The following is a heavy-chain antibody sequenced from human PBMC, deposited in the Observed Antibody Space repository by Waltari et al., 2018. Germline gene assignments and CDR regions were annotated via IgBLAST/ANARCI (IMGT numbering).Heavy chain of an antibody. CDR2: IYYSGST. CDR3: ARGGKMFSDAFDI. Sequence: QVQLQESGPGLVKPSETLSLTCTVSGGSISSYYWSWIRQPPGKGLEWIWYIYYSGSTNYNPSLKSRVTISVDTSKNQFSLKLSSVTAADTAVYYCARGGKMFSDAFDIWGQGTMVTVSS. CDR1: GGSISSYY. D-gene: IGHD3-10*02. J-gene: IGHJ3*02. V-gene: IGHV4-59*01.